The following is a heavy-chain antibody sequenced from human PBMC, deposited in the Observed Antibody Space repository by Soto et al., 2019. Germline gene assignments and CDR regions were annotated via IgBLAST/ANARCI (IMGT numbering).Heavy chain of an antibody. D-gene: IGHD3-22*01. Sequence: SDTLSRPCSVTGGSITSTSYYWGWSRQPPGKGLEWIATVHYSGSTYYTPSLKNRVTISADTSNNQFSLRLNSVTAADTAVYYCARQHYYDSSGYYTWNWGQGTLVT. V-gene: IGHV4-39*01. CDR3: ARQHYYDSSGYYTWN. J-gene: IGHJ4*02. CDR1: GGSITSTSYY. CDR2: VHYSGST.